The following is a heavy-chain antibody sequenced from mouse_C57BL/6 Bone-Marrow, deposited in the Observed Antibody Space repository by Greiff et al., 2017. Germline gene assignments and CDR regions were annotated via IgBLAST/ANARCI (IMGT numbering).Heavy chain of an antibody. CDR3: AREGRGYYFDY. J-gene: IGHJ2*01. Sequence: EVQLVESGGGLVQPGGSLKLSCAASGFTFSDYYMYWVRQTPEQRLEWVAYISNGGGSTYYPDTVKGRFTISRDNAKNTLYLQMSRLKSEDTAMYYCAREGRGYYFDYWGRGTTLTVSS. V-gene: IGHV5-12*01. CDR2: ISNGGGST. CDR1: GFTFSDYY.